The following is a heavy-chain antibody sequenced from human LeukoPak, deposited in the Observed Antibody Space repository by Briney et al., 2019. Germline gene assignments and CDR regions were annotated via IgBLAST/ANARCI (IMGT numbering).Heavy chain of an antibody. Sequence: PGGSLRLSCAASGVTFSYSWMSWVRQAPGEGLGWVAHIKQDGGEKYYVDSVKGRFTISRDNAKSSLYMQMNSLRAEDTAVYYCAELGITMIGGVWGKGTTVTISS. J-gene: IGHJ6*04. CDR1: GVTFSYSW. CDR3: AELGITMIGGV. CDR2: IKQDGGEK. D-gene: IGHD3-10*02. V-gene: IGHV3-7*01.